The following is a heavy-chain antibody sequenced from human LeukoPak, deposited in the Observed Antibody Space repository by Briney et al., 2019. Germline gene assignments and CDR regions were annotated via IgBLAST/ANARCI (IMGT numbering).Heavy chain of an antibody. CDR2: INHSGST. Sequence: SETLSLTCAVYCGSFSCYYWSWIRQPPGKGLEWIGEINHSGSTNYNPSLESRVTISEDMPKNQFSLKLSSVTAADTAFYYCARGEGSGSYMSYFDYWGQGALVTVSS. CDR1: CGSFSCYY. CDR3: ARGEGSGSYMSYFDY. J-gene: IGHJ4*02. D-gene: IGHD3-10*01. V-gene: IGHV4-34*01.